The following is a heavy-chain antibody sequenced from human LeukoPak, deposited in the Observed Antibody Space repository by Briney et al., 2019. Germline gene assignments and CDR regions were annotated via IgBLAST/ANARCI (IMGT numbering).Heavy chain of an antibody. Sequence: SETLSLTCTVSGGSISSYYWSWIRQPAGKGLEWIGRIYTSGSTNYNPSLKSRVTMSVDTSKNQFSLKLSSVTAADTAVYYCARVGGTGYDYVYFFDSWGQGTLVTVSS. J-gene: IGHJ4*02. CDR3: ARVGGTGYDYVYFFDS. V-gene: IGHV4-4*07. D-gene: IGHD5-12*01. CDR2: IYTSGST. CDR1: GGSISSYY.